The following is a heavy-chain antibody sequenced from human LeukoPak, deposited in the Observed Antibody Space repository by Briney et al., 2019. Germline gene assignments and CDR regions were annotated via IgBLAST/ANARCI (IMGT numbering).Heavy chain of an antibody. D-gene: IGHD2-21*01. CDR1: GYTFTSYG. J-gene: IGHJ6*03. CDR3: VRGRGTIGSNRDFYFYYYMDI. CDR2: ISAYNGNT. V-gene: IGHV1-18*03. Sequence: ASVKVSCKASGYTFTSYGISWVRQAPGQGLEWMGWISAYNGNTNNAQKLQGRVTITRDTSASTVYMELSSLRPDDMAVYYCVRGRGTIGSNRDFYFYYYMDIWGNGTTVTVSS.